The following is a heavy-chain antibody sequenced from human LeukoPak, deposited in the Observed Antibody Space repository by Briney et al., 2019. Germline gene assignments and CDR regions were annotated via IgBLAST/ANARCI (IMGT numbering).Heavy chain of an antibody. CDR2: INQNEVVK. Sequence: GGSLRLSCVASGFIFGDYWMRWVRQAPGKGLEWVASINQNEVVKYYVDSVKGRFTISRDNAKTSLFLQMNSLRIDDTAMYYCTRTVNAASDFWGQGTLVTVSS. CDR1: GFIFGDYW. D-gene: IGHD2-2*01. J-gene: IGHJ4*02. V-gene: IGHV3-7*03. CDR3: TRTVNAASDF.